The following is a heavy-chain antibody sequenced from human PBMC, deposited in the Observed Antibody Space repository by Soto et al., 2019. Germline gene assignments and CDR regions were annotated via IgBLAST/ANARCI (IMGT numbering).Heavy chain of an antibody. D-gene: IGHD5-18*01. V-gene: IGHV4-30-4*01. CDR2: IYYSGST. CDR1: GGSISSGDYY. CDR3: ARVAGYSYGFVFDY. J-gene: IGHJ4*02. Sequence: PSETLSLTCTVSGGSISSGDYYWSWIRQPPGKGLEWIGYIYYSGSTYYNPSLKSRVTISVDTSKNQFSLKLSPVTAADTAVYYCARVAGYSYGFVFDYWGQGTLVTVSS.